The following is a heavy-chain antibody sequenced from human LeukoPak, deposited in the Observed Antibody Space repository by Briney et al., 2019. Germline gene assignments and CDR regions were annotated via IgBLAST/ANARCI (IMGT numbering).Heavy chain of an antibody. V-gene: IGHV3-21*01. CDR1: GFTFSSYS. CDR2: ISSSSYI. D-gene: IGHD3-22*01. CDR3: AREPYYDSSGYILDY. Sequence: GGSLRLSCAASGFTFSSYSMNWVRQAPGKGLEWVSSISSSSYIYYADSVKGRFTISRDNAKNSLYLQMNSLRAEDTAVYYCAREPYYDSSGYILDYWGQGTLVTVSS. J-gene: IGHJ4*02.